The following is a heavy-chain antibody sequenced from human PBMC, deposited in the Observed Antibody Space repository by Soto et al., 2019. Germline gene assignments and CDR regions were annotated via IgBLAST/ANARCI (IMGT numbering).Heavy chain of an antibody. CDR2: INHSGST. Sequence: SETLSLTCAVYGGSFSGYYWSWIRQPPGKGLEWIGEINHSGSTNYNPSLKSRVTISVDTSKNQFSLKLSSVTAADTAVYYCARPANGNVMVRRKNYYGMDVWGQGTTVTVSS. CDR3: ARPANGNVMVRRKNYYGMDV. D-gene: IGHD3-10*01. CDR1: GGSFSGYY. V-gene: IGHV4-34*01. J-gene: IGHJ6*02.